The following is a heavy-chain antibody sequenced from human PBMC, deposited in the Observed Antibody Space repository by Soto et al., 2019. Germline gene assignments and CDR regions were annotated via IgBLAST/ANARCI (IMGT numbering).Heavy chain of an antibody. Sequence: TGGSLRLSCAASGFTFSSYGMHWVRQAPGKGLEWVAVISYDGSNKYYADSVKGRFTISRDNSKNTLYLQMNSLRAEDTAVYYCAKLGYCSGGSCYQNDAFDIWGQGTMVTVSS. CDR3: AKLGYCSGGSCYQNDAFDI. V-gene: IGHV3-30*18. J-gene: IGHJ3*02. CDR1: GFTFSSYG. CDR2: ISYDGSNK. D-gene: IGHD2-15*01.